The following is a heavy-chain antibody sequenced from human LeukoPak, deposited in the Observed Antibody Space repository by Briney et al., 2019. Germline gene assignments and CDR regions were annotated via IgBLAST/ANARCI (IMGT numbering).Heavy chain of an antibody. Sequence: ASVKVSCKASGYTFTSYGISWVGQAPGQRLEWMGWISAYNGNTNCAQKLQGRVTMTTDTSTSTAYMELRSLRSDDTAVYYCARSGGYCSGGSCYSEYYFDYWGQGTLVTVSS. CDR1: GYTFTSYG. D-gene: IGHD2-15*01. V-gene: IGHV1-18*01. J-gene: IGHJ4*02. CDR3: ARSGGYCSGGSCYSEYYFDY. CDR2: ISAYNGNT.